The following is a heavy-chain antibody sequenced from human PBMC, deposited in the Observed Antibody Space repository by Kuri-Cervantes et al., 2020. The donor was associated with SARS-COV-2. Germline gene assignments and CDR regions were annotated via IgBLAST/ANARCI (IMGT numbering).Heavy chain of an antibody. D-gene: IGHD3-9*01. CDR1: GFTFSSYA. J-gene: IGHJ4*02. V-gene: IGHV3-30*04. CDR3: ARDPDDILTGPFDY. Sequence: GESLKISCAASGFTFSSYAMSWVRQAPGKGLEWVAVISYDGSNKYYADSVKGRFTISRGNSKNTLYLQMNSLRAEDTAVYYCARDPDDILTGPFDYWGQGTLVTVSS. CDR2: ISYDGSNK.